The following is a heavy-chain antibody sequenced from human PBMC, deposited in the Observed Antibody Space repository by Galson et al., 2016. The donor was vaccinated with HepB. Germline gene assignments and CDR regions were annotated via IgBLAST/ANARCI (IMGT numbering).Heavy chain of an antibody. CDR1: GFIVSSND. V-gene: IGHV3-48*01. D-gene: IGHD3-3*01. Sequence: SLRLSCAASGFIVSSNDMSWVRQAPGKGLEGVSYISSSSDTIYYADSVKGRFTISRDNSKNTLYLQMNSLRAEDTAVYYCASLRFKGFDLWGRGTLVTVSS. CDR2: ISSSSDTI. CDR3: ASLRFKGFDL. J-gene: IGHJ2*01.